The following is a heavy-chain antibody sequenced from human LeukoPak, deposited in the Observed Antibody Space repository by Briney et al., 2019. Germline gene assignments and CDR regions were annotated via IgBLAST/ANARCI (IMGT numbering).Heavy chain of an antibody. CDR1: GYTFTSYG. V-gene: IGHV1-18*01. CDR3: ARSYYYDSSGPPCFDP. D-gene: IGHD3-22*01. J-gene: IGHJ5*02. CDR2: ISAYNGNT. Sequence: ASVKVSCKASGYTFTSYGISWVRQAPGQGLEWMGWISAYNGNTNYAQKLQGRVTMTTDTSTSTAYMELRSLRSDDTAVYYCARSYYYDSSGPPCFDPWGQGTLVTASS.